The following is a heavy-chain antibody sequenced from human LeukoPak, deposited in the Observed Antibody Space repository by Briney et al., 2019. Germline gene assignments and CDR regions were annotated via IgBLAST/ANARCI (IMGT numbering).Heavy chain of an antibody. CDR3: ARGLLRYYYDSSGPDAFDI. V-gene: IGHV3-74*01. CDR2: INSDGSST. CDR1: GFTVSSNY. Sequence: PGGSLRLSCAASGFTVSSNYMSWVRQAPGKGLVWVSRINSDGSSTSYADSVKGRFTISRDNAKNTLYLQMNSLRAEDTAVYYCARGLLRYYYDSSGPDAFDIWGQGTMVTVSS. D-gene: IGHD3-22*01. J-gene: IGHJ3*02.